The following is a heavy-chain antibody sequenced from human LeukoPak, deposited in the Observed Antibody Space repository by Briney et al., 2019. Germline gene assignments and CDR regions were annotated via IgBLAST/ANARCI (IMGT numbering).Heavy chain of an antibody. V-gene: IGHV1-58*02. D-gene: IGHD3-10*01. CDR3: AAVPDYYGSGSQRENWFDP. Sequence: GTSVKVSCKASGFTFTSSAMQWVRLARGQRLEWIGWIVVGSGNTNYAQKFQERVTITRDMSTSTAYMELSSLRSEDTAVYYCAAVPDYYGSGSQRENWFDPWGQGTLVTVSS. CDR2: IVVGSGNT. J-gene: IGHJ5*02. CDR1: GFTFTSSA.